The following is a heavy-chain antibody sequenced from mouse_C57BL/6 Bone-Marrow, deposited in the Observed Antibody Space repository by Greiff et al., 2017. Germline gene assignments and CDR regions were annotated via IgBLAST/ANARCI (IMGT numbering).Heavy chain of an antibody. J-gene: IGHJ3*01. CDR3: ARHYYGNYVAWFAY. CDR1: GYAFSSSW. V-gene: IGHV1-82*01. CDR2: IYPGDGDT. Sequence: QVQLQQSGPELVKPGASVKISCKASGYAFSSSWMNWVKQRPGKGLEWIGRIYPGDGDTNYNGKFKGKATLTADKSSSTAYMQLSSLTSEDSAVYFCARHYYGNYVAWFAYWGQGTLVTVSA. D-gene: IGHD2-1*01.